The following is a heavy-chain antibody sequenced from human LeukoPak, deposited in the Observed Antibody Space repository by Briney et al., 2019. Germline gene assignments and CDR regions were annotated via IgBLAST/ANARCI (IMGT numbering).Heavy chain of an antibody. CDR3: ARDSTYYYDSGSSGPHYFDN. D-gene: IGHD3-10*01. J-gene: IGHJ4*02. CDR2: ISSGGTYE. CDR1: GFTFSNYA. V-gene: IGHV3-30*01. Sequence: PGGSLRLSCAASGFTFSNYAMHWVRQAPGKGLEWVSLISSGGTYEYYADSVKGRFTISRDNSKNTLYPQLNSLRAEDTAVYYCARDSTYYYDSGSSGPHYFDNWGQGTLVTVSS.